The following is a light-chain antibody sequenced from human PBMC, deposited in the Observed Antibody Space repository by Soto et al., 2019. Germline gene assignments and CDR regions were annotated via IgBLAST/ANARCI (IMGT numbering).Light chain of an antibody. Sequence: EIVMTQSPATLSLSPGERATLSCRASQSVSSNLAGYQQNPGQAPRLLIYGASTRATGIPARFSGSGSGTEFTLTISSLQSEDFAVYYCQQYNNWPPWTFGQGTKVEIK. J-gene: IGKJ1*01. CDR3: QQYNNWPPWT. CDR2: GAS. CDR1: QSVSSN. V-gene: IGKV3-15*01.